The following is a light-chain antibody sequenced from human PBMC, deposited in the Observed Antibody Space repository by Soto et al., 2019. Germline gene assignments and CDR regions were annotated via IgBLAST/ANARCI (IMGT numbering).Light chain of an antibody. CDR2: LDRSGSY. J-gene: IGLJ3*02. V-gene: IGLV4-60*02. CDR1: SGHSTYV. CDR3: ETLYSNTHKV. Sequence: QSVLTQSSSASASLGSSVKLTCILSSGHSTYVIAWHQQQPGKAPRFLMTLDRSGSYNRGSGVPDRFSGSSSGADRYLTISNLPFEEEGDYYCETLYSNTHKVFGGGTKLTVL.